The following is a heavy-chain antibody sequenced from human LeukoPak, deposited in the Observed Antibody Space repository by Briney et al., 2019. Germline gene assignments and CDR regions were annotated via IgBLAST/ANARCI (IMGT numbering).Heavy chain of an antibody. CDR1: GFTFSGSA. V-gene: IGHV3-73*01. CDR3: TSIVVVPAAMGRMDV. D-gene: IGHD2-2*01. Sequence: GGSLRLSCAASGFTFSGSAMHWVRQASGKGLEWVGRIRSKANSYATAYAASVKGRFTISRDDSKNTAYLQMNSLKTEDTAVYYCTSIVVVPAAMGRMDVWGKGTTVTVSS. CDR2: IRSKANSYAT. J-gene: IGHJ6*04.